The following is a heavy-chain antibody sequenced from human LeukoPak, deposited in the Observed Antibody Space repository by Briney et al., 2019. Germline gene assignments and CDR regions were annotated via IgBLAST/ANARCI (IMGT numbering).Heavy chain of an antibody. CDR2: INPNSGGT. Sequence: ASVKVSCKASGYTFTGYYMHWVRQAPGQGLEWMGWINPNSGGTNYAQKFQGRVTTTRDTSISTAYMELSRLRSDDTAVYYCARANVVVPAAQEPDNWFDPWGQGTLVTVSS. CDR1: GYTFTGYY. J-gene: IGHJ5*02. D-gene: IGHD2-2*01. CDR3: ARANVVVPAAQEPDNWFDP. V-gene: IGHV1-2*02.